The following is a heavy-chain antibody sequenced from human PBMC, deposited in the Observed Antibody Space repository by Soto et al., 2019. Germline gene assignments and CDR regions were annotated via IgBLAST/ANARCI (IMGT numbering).Heavy chain of an antibody. Sequence: QITLKESGPTMVNPTQPLTLTCTFSGFSLKTSGVGVGWIRQPPGKALEWLAVIYGDDDKRYSPSLKSSLTITKDTSKNQVVLTMAHMDPVDTATYFCAHYGDYNWFDPWGQGTLVTVSS. CDR3: AHYGDYNWFDP. CDR1: GFSLKTSGVG. J-gene: IGHJ5*02. D-gene: IGHD4-17*01. V-gene: IGHV2-5*02. CDR2: IYGDDDK.